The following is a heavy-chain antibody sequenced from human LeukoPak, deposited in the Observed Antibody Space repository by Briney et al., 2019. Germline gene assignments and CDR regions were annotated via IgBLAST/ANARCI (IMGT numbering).Heavy chain of an antibody. V-gene: IGHV4-34*01. CDR3: ARGRAEYYGSGSYSRPFDY. J-gene: IGHJ4*02. CDR1: GGSFSGYY. Sequence: SETLSLTCAVYGGSFSGYYWSWIRQPPGKGLEWIGEINHSGSTNYNPSLKSRVTISVDTSKNQFSLKLSSVTAADTAVYYCARGRAEYYGSGSYSRPFDYWGQGTLVTVSS. D-gene: IGHD3-10*01. CDR2: INHSGST.